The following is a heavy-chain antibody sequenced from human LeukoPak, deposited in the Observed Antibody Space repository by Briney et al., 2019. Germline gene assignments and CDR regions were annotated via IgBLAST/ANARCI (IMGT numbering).Heavy chain of an antibody. J-gene: IGHJ4*02. CDR3: AREISGSGSYVDAG. V-gene: IGHV7-4-1*02. CDR1: GYTFTNYA. D-gene: IGHD3-10*01. Sequence: ASVKVSCKASGYTFTNYAMNWVRQAPGQGLEWMGLINTNTGNPTYAQGFTGRFVFSLDTSVSTAYLQINSLKAEDTAVYYCAREISGSGSYVDAGWGQGTLVTVSS. CDR2: INTNTGNP.